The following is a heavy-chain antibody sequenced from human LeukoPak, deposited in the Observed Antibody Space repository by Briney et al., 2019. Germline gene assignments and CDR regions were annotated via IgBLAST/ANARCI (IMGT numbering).Heavy chain of an antibody. J-gene: IGHJ5*02. V-gene: IGHV3-66*01. CDR2: IYSGGST. CDR3: ARDPGQLLLQGWFDP. D-gene: IGHD2-2*01. Sequence: GGSLRLSCAASGFTVSSNYMSWVRQAPGKGLQWASVIYSGGSTDYADSVKGRFIISRDNSKNTLYLQMNSLRAEDTAVYYCARDPGQLLLQGWFDPWGQGTLVTVSS. CDR1: GFTVSSNY.